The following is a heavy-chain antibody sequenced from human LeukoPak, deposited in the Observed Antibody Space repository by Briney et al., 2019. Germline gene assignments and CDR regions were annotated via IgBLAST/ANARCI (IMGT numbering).Heavy chain of an antibody. CDR3: AKCARVDWLPIDY. D-gene: IGHD3-9*01. CDR2: ISGSGGST. Sequence: GGSLRLSCASSVFTFSSYAMSGVRQAPGKGLEWVAGISGSGGSTYYADTVKGRFTNSRDTSKNTLYLQINSLRAEDTAVYYCAKCARVDWLPIDYWGQGTLVTVSS. V-gene: IGHV3-23*01. CDR1: VFTFSSYA. J-gene: IGHJ4*02.